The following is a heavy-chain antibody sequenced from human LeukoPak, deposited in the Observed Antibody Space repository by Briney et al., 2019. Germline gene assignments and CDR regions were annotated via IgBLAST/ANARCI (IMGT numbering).Heavy chain of an antibody. CDR3: ARNAYGAQTPSDV. J-gene: IGHJ6*02. CDR1: GFTFSTYA. D-gene: IGHD4-17*01. CDR2: ISGSGGST. V-gene: IGHV3-23*01. Sequence: GGSLRLSCAASGFTFSTYAMTWVRQAPGKGLEWVSTISGSGGSTYYADSVRGRFAISRDNSKNTLYLQMNSLRAEDTAVYYCARNAYGAQTPSDVWGQGTTVTVSS.